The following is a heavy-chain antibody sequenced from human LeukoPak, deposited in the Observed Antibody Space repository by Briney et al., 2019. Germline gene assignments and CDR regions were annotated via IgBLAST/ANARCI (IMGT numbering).Heavy chain of an antibody. CDR2: IYYSGST. V-gene: IGHV4-59*08. J-gene: IGHJ4*02. CDR1: GGSISSNY. D-gene: IGHD3-22*01. Sequence: SETLSLTCTVSGGSISSNYWSWIRQPSGKGLEWIGYIYYSGSTNYNPSLKGRVTISVHTSKNQFSLNLSSVTAADTALYYCARGFYDSSGYSTPFDFWGQGTLVTVSS. CDR3: ARGFYDSSGYSTPFDF.